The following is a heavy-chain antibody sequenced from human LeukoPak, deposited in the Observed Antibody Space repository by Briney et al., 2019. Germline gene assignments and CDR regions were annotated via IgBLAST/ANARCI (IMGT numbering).Heavy chain of an antibody. CDR3: ARDRGYSSFDY. V-gene: IGHV3-7*01. Sequence: PGGSLRLSCAASGFTFSTSWMNWVRQAPGKGPEWVASINPDGSEKYSVDSVKGRSTISRDNAKNSLYLQMNNLRAEDTAVYYCARDRGYSSFDYWGQGTLVTVSS. CDR1: GFTFSTSW. J-gene: IGHJ4*02. D-gene: IGHD6-19*01. CDR2: INPDGSEK.